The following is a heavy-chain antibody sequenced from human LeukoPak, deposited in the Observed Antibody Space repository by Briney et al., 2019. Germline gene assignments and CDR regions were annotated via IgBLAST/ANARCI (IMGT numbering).Heavy chain of an antibody. V-gene: IGHV5-51*01. CDR2: IYPGDSDT. J-gene: IGHJ3*02. D-gene: IGHD6-19*01. CDR3: ARHDRESTNNRVAGEDAFDI. Sequence: GESLKISCKGSGYSFTSYWIGWVRQMPGKGLEWVGIIYPGDSDTRYSPSFQGQVTISADKSISTAYLQWSSLKASDTAMYYCARHDRESTNNRVAGEDAFDIWGQGTMVTVSS. CDR1: GYSFTSYW.